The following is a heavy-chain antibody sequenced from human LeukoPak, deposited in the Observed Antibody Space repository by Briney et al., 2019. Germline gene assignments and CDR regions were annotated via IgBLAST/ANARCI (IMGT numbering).Heavy chain of an antibody. V-gene: IGHV1-18*04. Sequence: GASVKVSCKTSGYTFTTYGVSWVRQAPGQGLEWMGWISGSNGNTKYAQKVQGRVTMTTDTSTTTAYMKVRSLRSDDTAVYYCARDRDRMVQGVTALFDYWGQGTLVTVSS. CDR2: ISGSNGNT. D-gene: IGHD3-10*01. J-gene: IGHJ4*02. CDR3: ARDRDRMVQGVTALFDY. CDR1: GYTFTTYG.